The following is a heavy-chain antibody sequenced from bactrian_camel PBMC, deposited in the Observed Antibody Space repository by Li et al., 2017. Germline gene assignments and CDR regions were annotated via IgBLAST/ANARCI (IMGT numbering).Heavy chain of an antibody. D-gene: IGHD6*01. Sequence: HVQLVESGGGLVQPGGSLRLSCAASGFTFSSYYMTWVRQAPGKGLEWVSSIYSDGSNTYYADSVKGRFTISRDTARAAYLQMNSLKPEDTAMYYCAADRSYGGSWCHDRRAIDYHYWGQGTQVTVS. J-gene: IGHJ4*01. CDR1: GFTFSSYY. V-gene: IGHV3-2*01. CDR3: AADRSYGGSWCHDRRAIDYHY. CDR2: IYSDGSNT.